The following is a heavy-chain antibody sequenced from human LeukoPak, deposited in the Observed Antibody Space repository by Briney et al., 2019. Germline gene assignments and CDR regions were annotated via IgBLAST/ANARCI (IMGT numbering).Heavy chain of an antibody. Sequence: SETLSLTCTVSGGSIRSSTYHWAWIRQPPGKGLEWTGTIHHSGDTYYNPSLKSRVTISVDTSKNQFSLNLSSVTAADTAVYYCARELLGQIDFWGQGTLVTVSS. CDR3: ARELLGQIDF. D-gene: IGHD3-16*01. J-gene: IGHJ4*02. V-gene: IGHV4-39*02. CDR2: IHHSGDT. CDR1: GGSIRSSTYH.